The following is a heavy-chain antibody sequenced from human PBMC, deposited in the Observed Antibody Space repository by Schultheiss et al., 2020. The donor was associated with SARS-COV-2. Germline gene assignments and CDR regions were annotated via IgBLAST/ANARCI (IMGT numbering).Heavy chain of an antibody. CDR3: ASPSPRRTTWVSFNYGMDV. D-gene: IGHD4-11*01. CDR2: IDPSNSYT. Sequence: GGSLRLSCKGSGYSFTNFWINWVRQMPGKGLEWMGRIDPSNSYTNYSPSFQGHVTISADKSISTAYLQWSSLKASDTAMYYCASPSPRRTTWVSFNYGMDVWGQGTTVTVSS. J-gene: IGHJ6*02. V-gene: IGHV5-10-1*01. CDR1: GYSFTNFW.